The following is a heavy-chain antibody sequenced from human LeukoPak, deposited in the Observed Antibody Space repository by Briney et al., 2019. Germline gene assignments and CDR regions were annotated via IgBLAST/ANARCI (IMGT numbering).Heavy chain of an antibody. CDR2: IYYSGST. CDR3: ARRPIYYDILTGYYNSGGFDL. CDR1: GGSISSYY. Sequence: SETLSLTCTVSGGSISSYYWSWIRQPPGKGLEWIGYIYYSGSTNYNPSLKSRVTISEDTSKNQFSLKLSSVTAAGTAVYYCARRPIYYDILTGYYNSGGFDLWGRGTLVTVSS. J-gene: IGHJ2*01. V-gene: IGHV4-59*08. D-gene: IGHD3-9*01.